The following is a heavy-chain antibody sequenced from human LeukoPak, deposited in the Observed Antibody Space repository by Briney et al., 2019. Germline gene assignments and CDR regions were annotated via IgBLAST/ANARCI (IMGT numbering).Heavy chain of an antibody. V-gene: IGHV1-46*01. CDR3: ARDQEAFDY. CDR1: GYSFTSNY. J-gene: IGHJ4*02. CDR2: IYPRDGST. Sequence: LWASVKVSCKASGYSFTSNYIHWVRQAPGQGLEWMGMIYPRDGSTSYAQKFQGRVTVTRDTSTSTVLMELSGLRSEDTAVYYCARDQEAFDYWGQGTLVTVSS.